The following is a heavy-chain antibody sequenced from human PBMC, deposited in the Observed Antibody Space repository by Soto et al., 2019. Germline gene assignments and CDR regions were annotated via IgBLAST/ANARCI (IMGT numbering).Heavy chain of an antibody. Sequence: PSETLSLTCTVSGGSVSSGYHYWNWIRQPPGKGLEWIGYIYNSGTTNYKPSLKIRVTISVDTSKKQYSLKLSSVTAADTSLYYCARRLYYDSSGFEGGGMDVWGQGTTVTV. CDR2: IYNSGTT. J-gene: IGHJ6*02. CDR3: ARRLYYDSSGFEGGGMDV. D-gene: IGHD3-22*01. CDR1: GGSVSSGYHY. V-gene: IGHV4-61*01.